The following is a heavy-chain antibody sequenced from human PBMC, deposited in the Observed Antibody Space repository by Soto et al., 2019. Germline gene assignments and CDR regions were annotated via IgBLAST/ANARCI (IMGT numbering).Heavy chain of an antibody. J-gene: IGHJ4*02. CDR1: GFTFSGSA. CDR2: SRSKANNYAT. CDR3: ARYRGH. Sequence: EVQLVESGGGLVQPGGSLKLSCAASGFTFSGSAVHWVRQASGKGLEWVGRSRSKANNYATEYGASVKGRFTISSDDSKKTESLQMNSLETEDTAVYYCARYRGHWGQGTLVTVSS. D-gene: IGHD1-26*01. V-gene: IGHV3-73*02.